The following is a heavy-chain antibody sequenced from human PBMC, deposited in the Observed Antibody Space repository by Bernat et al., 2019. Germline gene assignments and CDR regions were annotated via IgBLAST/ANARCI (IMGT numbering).Heavy chain of an antibody. J-gene: IGHJ4*02. CDR1: GFTFSSYG. CDR3: ARDSIGAQDY. V-gene: IGHV3-33*01. Sequence: QVQLVESGGGVVQPGRSLRLSCAASGFTFSSYGMHWVRQAPGKGLEWVAVIWYDGSNKYYADAVKGRFNITRDNSKNTLYLQMNNLGAEDTAVDYSARDSIGAQDYWGQGTLVTVSS. CDR2: IWYDGSNK. D-gene: IGHD3-22*01.